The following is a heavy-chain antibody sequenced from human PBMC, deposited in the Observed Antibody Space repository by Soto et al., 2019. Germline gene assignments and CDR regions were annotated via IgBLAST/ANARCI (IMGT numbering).Heavy chain of an antibody. CDR3: ARDRSSHCTNGVCFPPSTYYYYGMDV. V-gene: IGHV1-69*13. D-gene: IGHD2-8*01. J-gene: IGHJ6*02. CDR2: IIPIFGTA. CDR1: GGTFSSYA. Sequence: ASVKVSCKASGGTFSSYAISWVRQAPGQGLEWMGGIIPIFGTANYAQKFQGRVTITADESTSTAYMELSSLRSEDTAVYYCARDRSSHCTNGVCFPPSTYYYYGMDVWGQGTTVTVSS.